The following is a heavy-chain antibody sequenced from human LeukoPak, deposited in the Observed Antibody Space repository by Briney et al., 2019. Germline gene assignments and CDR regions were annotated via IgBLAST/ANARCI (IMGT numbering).Heavy chain of an antibody. CDR3: ANSEDSSGYYRRAFDY. CDR1: GFTFSIYA. J-gene: IGHJ4*02. V-gene: IGHV3-23*01. D-gene: IGHD3-22*01. CDR2: ISGSGGYT. Sequence: GGSLRLSCAASGFTFSIYAMSWVRQAPGKGLEWVSAISGSGGYTYSADSVKGRFTISRDNSKNTLYLQMNSLRAEDTAVYYCANSEDSSGYYRRAFDYWGQGTLVTVSS.